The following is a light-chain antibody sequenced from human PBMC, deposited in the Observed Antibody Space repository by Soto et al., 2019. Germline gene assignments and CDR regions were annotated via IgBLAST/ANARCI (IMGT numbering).Light chain of an antibody. CDR3: CSYAGSVV. Sequence: QSVLTQPPSASGSPGQSVTISCTGASSDVGGYDSVSWYQQHPGKAPKLMIYEVNKRPSGVPDRFSGSKSGNTASLTVSGLQADDEADYYCCSYAGSVVFGGGTKLTVL. J-gene: IGLJ2*01. CDR2: EVN. CDR1: SSDVGGYDS. V-gene: IGLV2-8*01.